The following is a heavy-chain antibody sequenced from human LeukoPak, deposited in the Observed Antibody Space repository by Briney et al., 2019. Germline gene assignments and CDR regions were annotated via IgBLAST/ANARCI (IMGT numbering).Heavy chain of an antibody. CDR1: GGSFSGYY. CDR3: ARGGGPGIAAAGTRFDP. CDR2: INHSGST. D-gene: IGHD6-13*01. J-gene: IGHJ5*02. Sequence: PSETLSLTCAVYGGSFSGYYWSWNRQPPGKGLEWIGEINHSGSTNYNPSLKSRVTISVDTSKNQFSLKLSSVTAADTAVYYCARGGGPGIAAAGTRFDPWGQGTLVTVSS. V-gene: IGHV4-34*01.